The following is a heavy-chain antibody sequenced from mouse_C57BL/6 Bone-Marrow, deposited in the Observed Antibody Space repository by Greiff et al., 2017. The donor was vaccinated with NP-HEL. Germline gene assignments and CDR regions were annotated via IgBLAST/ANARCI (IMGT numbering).Heavy chain of an antibody. CDR2: IYIGNGYT. Sequence: VQLQQSGAELVRPGSSVKMSCKTSGYTFTSYGINWVKQRPGQGLEWIGYIYIGNGYTEYNEKFKGKATLTSDTSSSTAYMQLSSLPSEDSAIYFCARFLLYYYGSSYDAMDYWGQGTSVTVSS. CDR3: ARFLLYYYGSSYDAMDY. J-gene: IGHJ4*01. V-gene: IGHV1-58*01. D-gene: IGHD1-1*01. CDR1: GYTFTSYG.